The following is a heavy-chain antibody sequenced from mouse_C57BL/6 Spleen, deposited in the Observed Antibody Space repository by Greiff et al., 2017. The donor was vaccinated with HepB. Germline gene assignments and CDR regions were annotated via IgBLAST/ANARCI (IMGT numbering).Heavy chain of an antibody. J-gene: IGHJ2*01. Sequence: VKLQQPGTELVKPGASVKLSCKASGYTFTSYWMHWVKQRPGQGLEWIGNINPSNGGTNYNEKFKSKATLTVDKSATTAYLQLSSLTSEDSAVYYCARGGITTVVVDFDYWGQGTTLTVSS. CDR3: ARGGITTVVVDFDY. CDR1: GYTFTSYW. CDR2: INPSNGGT. V-gene: IGHV1-53*01. D-gene: IGHD1-1*01.